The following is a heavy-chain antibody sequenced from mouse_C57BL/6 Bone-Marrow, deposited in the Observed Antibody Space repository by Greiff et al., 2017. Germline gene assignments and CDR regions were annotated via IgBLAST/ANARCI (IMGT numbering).Heavy chain of an antibody. V-gene: IGHV14-4*01. D-gene: IGHD1-1*01. CDR3: TNYYGSRYCFDY. CDR2: IDPEDGDT. CDR1: GFNFKDDY. Sequence: VQLQQSGAELVRPGASVKLSCTASGFNFKDDYMHWVKQRPEQGLEWIGWIDPEDGDTEYASKFQGKATITADTSSNTAYLQLSSLTSEDTAVYYCTNYYGSRYCFDYWDQGTALTVSA. J-gene: IGHJ2*01.